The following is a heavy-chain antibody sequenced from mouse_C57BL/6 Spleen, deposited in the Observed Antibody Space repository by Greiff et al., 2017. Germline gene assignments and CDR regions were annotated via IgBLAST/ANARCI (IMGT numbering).Heavy chain of an antibody. CDR2: INPSNGGT. J-gene: IGHJ4*01. D-gene: IGHD1-2*01. CDR3: ARSPILLRHMDY. Sequence: QVQLQQPGTELVKPGASVKLSCKASGYTFTSYWMHWVKQRPGQGLEWIGNINPSNGGTNYNEKFKSKATLSVDKSSSTAYMQLSSLTSEDSAVYYCARSPILLRHMDYWGQGTSVTVSS. V-gene: IGHV1-53*01. CDR1: GYTFTSYW.